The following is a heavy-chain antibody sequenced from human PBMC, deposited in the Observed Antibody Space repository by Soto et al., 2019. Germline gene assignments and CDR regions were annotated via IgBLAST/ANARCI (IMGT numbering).Heavy chain of an antibody. V-gene: IGHV3-23*01. J-gene: IGHJ4*02. CDR3: AKSSSTNYDSSGYYCDY. Sequence: EVQLLESGGGLVQPGGSLRLSCAASVFTFSSYAMSWVRQAPGKGLEWVSAISGSGGSTYYADSVKGRFTISRDNSKNTLYLQMNSLRAEDTAVYYCAKSSSTNYDSSGYYCDYWGQGTLVTVSS. CDR2: ISGSGGST. D-gene: IGHD3-22*01. CDR1: VFTFSSYA.